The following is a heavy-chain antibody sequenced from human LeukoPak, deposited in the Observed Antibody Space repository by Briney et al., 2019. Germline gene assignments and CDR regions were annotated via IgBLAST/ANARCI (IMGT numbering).Heavy chain of an antibody. CDR3: ARDQGGYSYANWFDP. Sequence: ASVKVSCKASGYTFTGYYMHWVRQAPGQGLEWMGWINPNSGGTNYAQKFQGGVTMTRDTSISTAYMELSRLRSDDTAVYYCARDQGGYSYANWFDPWGQGTLVTVSS. D-gene: IGHD5-18*01. CDR2: INPNSGGT. CDR1: GYTFTGYY. J-gene: IGHJ5*02. V-gene: IGHV1-2*02.